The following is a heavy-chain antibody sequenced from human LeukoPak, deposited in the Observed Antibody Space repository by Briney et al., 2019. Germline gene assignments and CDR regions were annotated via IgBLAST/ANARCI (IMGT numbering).Heavy chain of an antibody. CDR1: GYTFTSYG. Sequence: ASVTVSCKASGYTFTSYGISWVRQVPGQGLEWMGWISGYNGNTDYAQKLQGRVTMTTDTSTSTAYMELRSLRSDDTAVYYCAREGDGGSYYIDYWGQGTLVTVSS. D-gene: IGHD3-10*01. CDR3: AREGDGGSYYIDY. V-gene: IGHV1-18*01. J-gene: IGHJ4*02. CDR2: ISGYNGNT.